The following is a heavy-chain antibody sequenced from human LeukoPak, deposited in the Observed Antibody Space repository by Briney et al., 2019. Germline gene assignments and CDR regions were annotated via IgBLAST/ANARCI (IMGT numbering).Heavy chain of an antibody. CDR1: GFIFSDYY. D-gene: IGHD6-19*01. CDR2: ISSSSSLT. CDR3: ARAVGSSGRVYYFAY. Sequence: GGSLRLSCAASGFIFSDYYMSWIRQAPGKGLEYVSHISSSSSLTDYTDSVKGRFTISRDNAKSSLYLQMNSLRAEDTAVYYCARAVGSSGRVYYFAYWGQGTLVTVSS. J-gene: IGHJ4*02. V-gene: IGHV3-11*06.